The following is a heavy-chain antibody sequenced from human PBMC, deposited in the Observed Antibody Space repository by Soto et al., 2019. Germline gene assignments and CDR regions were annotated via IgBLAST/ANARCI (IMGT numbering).Heavy chain of an antibody. CDR1: GFTLSTYG. Sequence: QVQLVESGGGVVQPGRSLRLSCAASGFTLSTYGMHWVRQAPGKGLEWVAVISYDGSTSYNADSVKGRFTISRDNSKNTLYLQMNSLRPEDAAVYYCAKDPNSFGLIGMDVWGQGTAVTVSS. D-gene: IGHD5-18*01. CDR2: ISYDGSTS. V-gene: IGHV3-30*18. J-gene: IGHJ6*02. CDR3: AKDPNSFGLIGMDV.